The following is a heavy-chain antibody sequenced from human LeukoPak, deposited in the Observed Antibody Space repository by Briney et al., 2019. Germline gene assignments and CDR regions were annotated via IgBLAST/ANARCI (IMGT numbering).Heavy chain of an antibody. J-gene: IGHJ5*02. CDR1: GYTFTGYY. CDR3: ARLGSEVRAPYNWFDP. V-gene: IGHV1-2*02. D-gene: IGHD3-10*01. Sequence: ASVKVSCKASGYTFTGYYMHWVRQAPGQGLEWMGWINPNSGGTNYAQKFQGRVTMTRDTSISAAYMELSRLRSDDTAVYYCARLGSEVRAPYNWFDPWGQGTLVTVSS. CDR2: INPNSGGT.